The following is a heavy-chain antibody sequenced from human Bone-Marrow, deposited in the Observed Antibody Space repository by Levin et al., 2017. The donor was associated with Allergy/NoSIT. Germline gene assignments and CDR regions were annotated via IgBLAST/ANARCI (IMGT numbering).Heavy chain of an antibody. CDR3: THISSTVTDY. CDR1: GFSLSTSGVG. D-gene: IGHD4-17*01. V-gene: IGHV2-5*02. Sequence: SGPTLVKPTQTLTLTCTFSGFSLSTSGVGVGWIRQPPGKALEWLALIYWDDDKRYSPSLNSRLIISKDTSKNQVVLIMTNMDPVDTATYYCTHISSTVTDYWGQGTLVTVSS. J-gene: IGHJ4*02. CDR2: IYWDDDK.